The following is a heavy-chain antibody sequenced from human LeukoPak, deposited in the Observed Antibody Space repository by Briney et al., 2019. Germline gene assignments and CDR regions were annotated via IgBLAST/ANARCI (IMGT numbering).Heavy chain of an antibody. CDR1: GFSLSTRGVA. V-gene: IGHV2-5*01. CDR3: ARRRSPSNGDWFDP. D-gene: IGHD4-17*01. Sequence: SGPTLVNSTQTLTLTCTFSGFSLSTRGVAVGWFRQPPGGALEWLSLIYWNDGKYYTPSLKSRLTIAKDTSKNQVVLTMTNMDPVDTATFYCARRRSPSNGDWFDPWGQGTLVTVSS. J-gene: IGHJ5*02. CDR2: IYWNDGK.